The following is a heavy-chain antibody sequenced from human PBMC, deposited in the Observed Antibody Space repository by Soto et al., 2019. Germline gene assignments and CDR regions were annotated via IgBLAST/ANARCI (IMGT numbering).Heavy chain of an antibody. V-gene: IGHV1-58*01. CDR1: GFTFTSSA. CDR3: AASGVEYYYDSSGYLLD. D-gene: IGHD3-22*01. J-gene: IGHJ3*01. CDR2: IVVGSGNT. Sequence: GASVKVSCKASGFTFTSSALQWVRQARGQRLEWIGWIVVGSGNTNYAQKFQERVTITRDMSTSTAYMELSSLRSEDTAVYYCAASGVEYYYDSSGYLLDWGQGTMVTVSS.